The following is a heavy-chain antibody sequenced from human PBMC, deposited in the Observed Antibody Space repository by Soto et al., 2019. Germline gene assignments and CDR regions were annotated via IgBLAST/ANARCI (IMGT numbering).Heavy chain of an antibody. CDR1: GFTFSRYW. CDR2: INSDGRST. V-gene: IGHV3-74*01. D-gene: IGHD4-17*01. Sequence: PGGSLRLSCAASGFTFSRYWMHWVRQAPGKGLVWVSRINSDGRSTNYADSVKARFTISRDNAKNTLYLQMNSLRAEDTAVYYCARAVTVSHWFDPWGQGTLVTVSS. J-gene: IGHJ5*02. CDR3: ARAVTVSHWFDP.